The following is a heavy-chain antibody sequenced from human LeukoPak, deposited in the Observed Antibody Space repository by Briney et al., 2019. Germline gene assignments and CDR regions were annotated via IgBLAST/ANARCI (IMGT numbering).Heavy chain of an antibody. CDR3: ARDTTVASGMQY. CDR2: IYIKST. J-gene: IGHJ4*02. CDR1: SGSISTFS. Sequence: SETLSLTCTLSSGSISTFSRSWIWQFPGKGLGWIGSIYIKSTNYNPSLKSRVAISVDTSKNQFSLRLDSVTTADTAVYYCARDTTVASGMQYWGQGTLVTVSS. D-gene: IGHD6-19*01. V-gene: IGHV4-59*01.